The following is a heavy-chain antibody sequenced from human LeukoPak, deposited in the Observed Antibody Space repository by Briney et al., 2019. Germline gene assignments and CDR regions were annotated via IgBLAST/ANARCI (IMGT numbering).Heavy chain of an antibody. CDR3: ARNNSVRDEAWWFSP. D-gene: IGHD5-24*01. Sequence: ASVKVSCKSFGYTFTSNYMHWVRQAPGQGPEWMGVISPSGASTTYAQTFQGRVTLNRDMSTSTDYLELSSLRSEDTAVYYCARNNSVRDEAWWFSPWGQGTLVTVSS. CDR1: GYTFTSNY. J-gene: IGHJ5*02. V-gene: IGHV1-46*01. CDR2: ISPSGAST.